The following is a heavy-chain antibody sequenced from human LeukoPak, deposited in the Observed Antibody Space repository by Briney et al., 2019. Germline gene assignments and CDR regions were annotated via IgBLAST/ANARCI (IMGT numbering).Heavy chain of an antibody. D-gene: IGHD3-16*01. Sequence: GGSLRLSCAASGFTFSSYWMHWVRQVPGKGLVWVARINPGGSSITYADSAKGRFTISRDNDKNTLYLQMTSLSAEDTAVYYALAGYYYYYMDVWGKGTTVTVSS. CDR1: GFTFSSYW. J-gene: IGHJ6*03. V-gene: IGHV3-74*01. CDR3: LAGYYYYYMDV. CDR2: INPGGSSI.